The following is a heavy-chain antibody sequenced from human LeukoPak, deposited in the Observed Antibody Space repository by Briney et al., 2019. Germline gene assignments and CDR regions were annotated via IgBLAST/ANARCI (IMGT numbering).Heavy chain of an antibody. CDR1: GGSISRGYW. V-gene: IGHV4-4*02. D-gene: IGHD3-10*01. CDR3: ARVITMVREMWFDP. CDR2: IYHSGST. J-gene: IGHJ5*02. Sequence: PSETLSLTCAVSGGSISRGYWWTWVRQPPGKGLEWIGEIYHSGSTNYNPSLNSRVTISVDKSKNQLSLELSSMTAADTAVYYCARVITMVREMWFDPWGQGILVTVSS.